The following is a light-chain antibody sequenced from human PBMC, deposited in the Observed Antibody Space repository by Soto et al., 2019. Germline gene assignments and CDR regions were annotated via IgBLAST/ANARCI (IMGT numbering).Light chain of an antibody. CDR2: DAS. CDR1: QSVTTN. Sequence: EVVMTQSPATLSVSPGERVTFSCRASQSVTTNLAWYQHKPGQSPRLLISDASTGASGIPPRFSGSGSGTEFTLTIDRLQSADFAVYYCQQYDRWPVTFGGGNKVEIQ. CDR3: QQYDRWPVT. J-gene: IGKJ4*01. V-gene: IGKV3-15*01.